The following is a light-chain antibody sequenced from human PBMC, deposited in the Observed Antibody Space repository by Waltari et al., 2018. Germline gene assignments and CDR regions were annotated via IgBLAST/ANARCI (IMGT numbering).Light chain of an antibody. CDR1: SSDVGGYNL. Sequence: QSALTQPAPVSGSPGQSITISCTGTSSDVGGYNLVSWYQQHPDKAPKLMIYEVSNRPSGVSDRFPGSKSGNTASLTISGLQAEDEADYYCCSYAGSDTFVVLGGGTKLTVL. V-gene: IGLV2-23*02. CDR2: EVS. CDR3: CSYAGSDTFVV. J-gene: IGLJ2*01.